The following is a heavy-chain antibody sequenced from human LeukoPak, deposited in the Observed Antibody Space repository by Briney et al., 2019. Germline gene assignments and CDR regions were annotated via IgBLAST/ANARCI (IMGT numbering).Heavy chain of an antibody. CDR2: IYYSGST. Sequence: SETLSLTCTVSGGSVSSGSYYWSWIRQPPGKGLEWIGYIYYSGSTNYNPSLKSRVTISIDTSKNQFSLKLSSVTAADTAVYYCARGGSASYPFDYWGQGTLVTVSS. V-gene: IGHV4-61*01. J-gene: IGHJ4*02. CDR3: ARGGSASYPFDY. D-gene: IGHD1-26*01. CDR1: GGSVSSGSYY.